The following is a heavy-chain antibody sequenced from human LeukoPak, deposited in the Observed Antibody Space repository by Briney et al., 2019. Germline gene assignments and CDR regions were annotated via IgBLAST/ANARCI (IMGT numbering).Heavy chain of an antibody. CDR3: AKYSGSYYYPPNWDS. Sequence: GGSLRLSCAASGFTFSSYHMNWVRQAPGKGLEWVSFISSDSGTIYYADSVKGRFTLSRDYPKNTLYLQMNSLRAEDTAVYFCAKYSGSYYYPPNWDSWGQGTLVTVSS. D-gene: IGHD1-26*01. CDR2: ISSDSGTI. J-gene: IGHJ4*02. V-gene: IGHV3-48*01. CDR1: GFTFSSYH.